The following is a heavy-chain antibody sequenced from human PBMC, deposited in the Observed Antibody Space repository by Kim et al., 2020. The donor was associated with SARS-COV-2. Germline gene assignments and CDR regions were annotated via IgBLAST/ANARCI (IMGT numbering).Heavy chain of an antibody. V-gene: IGHV7-4-1*02. J-gene: IGHJ2*01. Sequence: ASVKVSCKASGYAFSTYAINWVRQAPGQGLEWMGWINTNTGNPTYAQDLTGRFVFSLDTSASTTYLLLSSLKAEDTAVYYCARINANWYFSLWGRGNLV. CDR3: ARINANWYFSL. CDR1: GYAFSTYA. CDR2: INTNTGNP.